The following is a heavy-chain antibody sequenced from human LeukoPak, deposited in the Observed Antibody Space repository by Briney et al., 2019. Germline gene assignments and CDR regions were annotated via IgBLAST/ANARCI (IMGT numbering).Heavy chain of an antibody. V-gene: IGHV1-46*01. CDR1: GYTFTSYY. D-gene: IGHD1-14*01. J-gene: IGHJ4*02. CDR2: INPSGGST. CDR3: ARAEPDGRQHFDY. Sequence: ASVKVSCKASGYTFTSYYMRWVRQAPGQGLEWMGIINPSGGSTSYAQKFQGRVTMTRDMSTSTVYMELSSLRSEDTAVYYCARAEPDGRQHFDYWGQGTLVTVSS.